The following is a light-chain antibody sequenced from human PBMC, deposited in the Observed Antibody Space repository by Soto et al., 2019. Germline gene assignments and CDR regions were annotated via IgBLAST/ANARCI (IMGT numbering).Light chain of an antibody. CDR1: SSNIGSGHD. Sequence: QSVLTQPPSVSGAPGQRVSISCTGSSSNIGSGHDVHWYHHVPGAAPKPLIYGNNNRPSGVPDRFSGSKSGTSASLAITGLQAEDEGDYYCQSYDRSLSGWVFGTGTKLTVL. J-gene: IGLJ3*02. CDR2: GNN. CDR3: QSYDRSLSGWV. V-gene: IGLV1-40*01.